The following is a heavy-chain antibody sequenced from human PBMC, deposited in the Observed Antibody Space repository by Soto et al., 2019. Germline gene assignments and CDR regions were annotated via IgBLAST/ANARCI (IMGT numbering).Heavy chain of an antibody. D-gene: IGHD5-12*01. Sequence: SETLSLTCAVYVGSFSGDYWSWIRQPPGKGLEWIGEINHSGSTNYNPSLKSRVTISVDTSKNQFSLKLTSVTAADTAVYYCARDSKRGYSGYDKLDYWGQGTLVTVSS. V-gene: IGHV4-34*01. J-gene: IGHJ4*02. CDR1: VGSFSGDY. CDR3: ARDSKRGYSGYDKLDY. CDR2: INHSGST.